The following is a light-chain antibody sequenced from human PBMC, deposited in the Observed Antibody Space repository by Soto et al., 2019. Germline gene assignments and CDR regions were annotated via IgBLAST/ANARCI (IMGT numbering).Light chain of an antibody. Sequence: EIVMTQSPATLSVSPGEGATLTWRASQSVSSKLAWYQQKPGQAPRILIYGASTRETGIPARFSGSGAGTEFTLIISSLQSEDSEVYDCQQYNSWLWTFGPGTKVDIK. CDR2: GAS. J-gene: IGKJ1*01. CDR3: QQYNSWLWT. V-gene: IGKV3-15*01. CDR1: QSVSSK.